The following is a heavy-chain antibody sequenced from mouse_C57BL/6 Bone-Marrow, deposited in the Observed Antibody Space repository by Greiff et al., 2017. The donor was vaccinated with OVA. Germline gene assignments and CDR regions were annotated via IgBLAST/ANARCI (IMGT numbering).Heavy chain of an antibody. CDR3: ARCGYYGSSYLED. V-gene: IGHV1-81*01. CDR1: GYTFTSYG. D-gene: IGHD1-1*01. J-gene: IGHJ2*01. Sequence: VKLMESGAELARPGASVKLSCKASGYTFTSYGISWVKQRTGQGLEWIGEIYPRSGNTNYNEKFKGKATLTADKSSSTAYMELRSLTSEDSAVYFCARCGYYGSSYLEDWGQGTTLTVSS. CDR2: IYPRSGNT.